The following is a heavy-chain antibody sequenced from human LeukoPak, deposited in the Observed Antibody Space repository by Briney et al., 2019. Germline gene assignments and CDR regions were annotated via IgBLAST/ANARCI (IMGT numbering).Heavy chain of an antibody. Sequence: GESLKTSGRSAGYPFTQQVIRGVRQMPGTGLEWVGIIYPRDSDTIYSPSFQGHVTISADTSINTAYLEWRSQETPDTGMYHWARHTAVVGAIWGQGTQVTVSS. CDR3: ARHTAVVGAI. J-gene: IGHJ4*02. V-gene: IGHV5-51*01. CDR2: IYPRDSDT. CDR1: GYPFTQQV. D-gene: IGHD3-3*01.